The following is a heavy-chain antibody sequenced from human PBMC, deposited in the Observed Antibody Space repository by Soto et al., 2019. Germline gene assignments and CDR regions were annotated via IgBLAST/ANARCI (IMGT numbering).Heavy chain of an antibody. J-gene: IGHJ4*02. CDR3: ARDVAMPTGFGLGY. CDR2: IANDGSKK. Sequence: QVQVVESGGKIVQPGTSLRLSCAASGFAFTTYGIHWVRQAPGKGLEWVAHIANDGSKKFYADSVKGRFTISRDNSENTVYLQMTRLRPEDTAVFYCARDVAMPTGFGLGYWGPGTLVTVSS. D-gene: IGHD3-16*01. V-gene: IGHV3-30*03. CDR1: GFAFTTYG.